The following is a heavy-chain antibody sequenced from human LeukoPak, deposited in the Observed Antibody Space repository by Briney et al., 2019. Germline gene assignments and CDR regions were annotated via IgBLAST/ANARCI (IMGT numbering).Heavy chain of an antibody. D-gene: IGHD2/OR15-2a*01. Sequence: ASAKVSCKASGYTFTGYYMHWVRQAPGQGLEWMGWISAYNGNTNYAQKLQGRVTMTTDTSTSTAYMELRSLRSDDTAVYYCARTRGSHISMAYLDYWGQGTLVTVSS. CDR3: ARTRGSHISMAYLDY. CDR2: ISAYNGNT. J-gene: IGHJ4*02. CDR1: GYTFTGYY. V-gene: IGHV1-18*04.